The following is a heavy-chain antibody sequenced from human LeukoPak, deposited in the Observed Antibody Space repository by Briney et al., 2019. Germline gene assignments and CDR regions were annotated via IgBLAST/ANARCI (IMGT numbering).Heavy chain of an antibody. CDR2: ISAYNGNT. D-gene: IGHD3-10*01. V-gene: IGHV1-18*01. CDR1: GGTFSSYG. J-gene: IGHJ4*02. CDR3: AREYAGPDGSGSYDY. Sequence: EASVRVSCKASGGTFSSYGISWVRQAPGQGLEWMGWISAYNGNTNYAQKLQGRVTMTTDTSTSTAYMELRSLRSDDTAVYYCAREYAGPDGSGSYDYWGQGTLVTVSS.